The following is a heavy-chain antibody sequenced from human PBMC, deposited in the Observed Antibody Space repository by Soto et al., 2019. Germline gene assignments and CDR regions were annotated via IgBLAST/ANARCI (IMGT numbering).Heavy chain of an antibody. CDR3: AKDDDY. Sequence: GGSLRLSCAASGFTFSSYGMHWVRQAPGKGLEWVAVISYDGSNKYYADSVKGRFTISRDNSKNTLYLQMNSLRAEDTAVYYCAKDDDYWGQGTLVTVSS. J-gene: IGHJ4*02. CDR2: ISYDGSNK. CDR1: GFTFSSYG. V-gene: IGHV3-30*18.